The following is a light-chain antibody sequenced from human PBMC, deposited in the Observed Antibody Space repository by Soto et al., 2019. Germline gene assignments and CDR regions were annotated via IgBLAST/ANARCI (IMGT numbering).Light chain of an antibody. CDR1: QSVSNNY. V-gene: IGKV3-20*01. CDR3: QQYGRSGK. Sequence: EIVLTQSPGTLSLSPGERATLSCRASQSVSNNYLAWYQQKPGEAPRLLIYGASNRATGIPDRFSGSGSGTDSNLNLRRLENEDLEVYYCQQYGRSGKFGQVAKVDIK. J-gene: IGKJ1*01. CDR2: GAS.